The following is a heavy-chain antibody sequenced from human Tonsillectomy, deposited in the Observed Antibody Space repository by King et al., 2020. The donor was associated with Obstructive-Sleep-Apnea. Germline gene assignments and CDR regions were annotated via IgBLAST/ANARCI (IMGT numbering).Heavy chain of an antibody. J-gene: IGHJ3*02. D-gene: IGHD3-10*01. Sequence: ITLKESGPTLVKPTQTLTLTCTFSGFSLSTSGVGVGCIRQPPGKALEWLALIYWDDDTRYSPSLKSRPTVPKETSKNQVVLTMTNMDPVDTATYYCAHRARGDAFDIWGQGTMVTVSS. CDR2: IYWDDDT. CDR1: GFSLSTSGVG. CDR3: AHRARGDAFDI. V-gene: IGHV2-5*02.